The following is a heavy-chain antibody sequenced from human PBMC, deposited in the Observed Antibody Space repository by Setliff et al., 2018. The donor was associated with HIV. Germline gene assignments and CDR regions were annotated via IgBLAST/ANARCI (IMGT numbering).Heavy chain of an antibody. V-gene: IGHV1-69*13. CDR3: ARLISEYDYDTNSDWYFDL. CDR2: VIPMFEIT. D-gene: IGHD4-17*01. CDR1: GGNFNSLG. Sequence: GASVKVSCKASGGNFNSLGIGWVRQAPGQGLEWMGNVIPMFEITNNAQKFQDRVTITADESTSTAYMELSSLRSEDTAVFYCARLISEYDYDTNSDWYFDLWGRGTLVTVSS. J-gene: IGHJ2*01.